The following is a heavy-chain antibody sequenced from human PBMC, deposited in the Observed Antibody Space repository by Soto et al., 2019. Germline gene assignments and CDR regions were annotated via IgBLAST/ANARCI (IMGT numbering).Heavy chain of an antibody. J-gene: IGHJ6*02. CDR1: GYSFTSYW. CDR2: IYPGDSDT. V-gene: IGHV5-51*01. D-gene: IGHD6-19*01. Sequence: GESLKISCKGSGYSFTSYWIGWVRQMPGKGLEWMGIIYPGDSDTRYSPSFQGQVTISADKSISTAYLQWSSLKASDTAMHYCARSSSGWYNHYYSAMDVWGPGTTATVSS. CDR3: ARSSSGWYNHYYSAMDV.